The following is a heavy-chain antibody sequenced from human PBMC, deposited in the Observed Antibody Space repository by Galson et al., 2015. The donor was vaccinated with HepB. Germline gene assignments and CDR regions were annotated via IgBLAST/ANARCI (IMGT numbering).Heavy chain of an antibody. D-gene: IGHD6-13*01. CDR1: GFTFSDYY. Sequence: SLRLSCAASGFTFSDYYMSWIRQAPGKGLEWVSYVSSTGSTIYYADSVKGRFTISRDNAKNSLYLQMNSLRAEDTAMYYCARGVRQGSSSWYYYYYGLDVWGHGTTVTVSS. CDR2: VSSTGSTI. V-gene: IGHV3-11*01. CDR3: ARGVRQGSSSWYYYYYGLDV. J-gene: IGHJ6*02.